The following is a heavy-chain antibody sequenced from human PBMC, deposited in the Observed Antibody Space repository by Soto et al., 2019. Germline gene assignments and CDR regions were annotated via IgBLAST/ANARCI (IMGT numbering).Heavy chain of an antibody. V-gene: IGHV4-34*01. CDR2: INHSGST. J-gene: IGHJ5*02. D-gene: IGHD3-22*01. Sequence: SETLSLTCAVYGGSFSGYYWSWIRQPPGKGLEWIGEINHSGSTNYNPSLKSRVTISVDTSKNQFCLKLSSVTAADTAVYYCARNRYDSSGYPSTNWFDPWGKGTLVTVSS. CDR3: ARNRYDSSGYPSTNWFDP. CDR1: GGSFSGYY.